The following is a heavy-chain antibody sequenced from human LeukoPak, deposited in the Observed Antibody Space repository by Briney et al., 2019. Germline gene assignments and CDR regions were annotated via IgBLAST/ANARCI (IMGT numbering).Heavy chain of an antibody. Sequence: ASVKVSCKASGYTFTSYYMHWVRQAPGQGLEWMGIINPSGGTTSYAQKFQGRVTITTDESTSTAYMELSSLRSEDTAVYYCARDYIGGYAPFDPWGQGTLVTVSS. CDR3: ARDYIGGYAPFDP. V-gene: IGHV1-46*01. CDR1: GYTFTSYY. CDR2: INPSGGTT. J-gene: IGHJ5*02. D-gene: IGHD3-22*01.